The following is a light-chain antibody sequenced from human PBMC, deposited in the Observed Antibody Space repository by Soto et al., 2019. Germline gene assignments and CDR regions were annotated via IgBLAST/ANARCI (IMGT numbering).Light chain of an antibody. Sequence: EIVLTQSPGTLSLSPGERATLSCRASQSVSSNYLAWYQQKPGQAPKVLIYRASIRATGIPDRFTGSGSGTDFTLTISRLEPEDFAVYTCQQRSSWPPLTFGGGTKVDI. J-gene: IGKJ4*01. V-gene: IGKV3D-20*02. CDR2: RAS. CDR3: QQRSSWPPLT. CDR1: QSVSSNY.